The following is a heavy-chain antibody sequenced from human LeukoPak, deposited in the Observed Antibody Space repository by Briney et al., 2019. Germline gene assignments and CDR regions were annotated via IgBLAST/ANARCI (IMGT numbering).Heavy chain of an antibody. CDR1: GGSISSSNW. Sequence: PSETLSLTCAVSGGSISSSNWWSWVRQPPGKGLEWIGSIYYSGSTSYNPSLRSRVTISVDTSKNQFSLKLSSVTAADTAVYYCARGVTLIVVVIHDWYFDLWGRGTVFTVSS. CDR3: ARGVTLIVVVIHDWYFDL. CDR2: IYYSGST. V-gene: IGHV4-39*01. D-gene: IGHD3-22*01. J-gene: IGHJ2*01.